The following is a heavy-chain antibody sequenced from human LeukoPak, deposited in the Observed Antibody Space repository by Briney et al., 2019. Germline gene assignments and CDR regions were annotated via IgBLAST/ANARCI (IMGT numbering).Heavy chain of an antibody. CDR1: GSTSSSYE. D-gene: IGHD3-10*01. CDR2: ISSSGSTI. V-gene: IGHV3-48*03. J-gene: IGHJ4*02. Sequence: GGSLRLSCAASGSTSSSYEMNWVRQAPGKGLEWVSYISSSGSTIYYADSVKGLFTISRDNAKNSLYLKMNSLRAEDTAVYYCEREPRDYYGSGSPYYFDYWGQRILVTVSS. CDR3: EREPRDYYGSGSPYYFDY.